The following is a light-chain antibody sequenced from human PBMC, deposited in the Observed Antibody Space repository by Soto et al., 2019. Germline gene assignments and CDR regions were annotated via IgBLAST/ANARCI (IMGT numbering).Light chain of an antibody. CDR2: GHT. CDR3: QSYDSRLRV. CDR1: SSNIGAGHD. Sequence: QSVLTQPPSVSGAPGQRVTISCTGNSSNIGAGHDVHWYQQLPGTAPKLLIYGHTNRPSGVPARFSGSTSGASASLAITGLQAEGEADYYCQSYDSRLRVFGGGTKVTVL. J-gene: IGLJ2*01. V-gene: IGLV1-40*01.